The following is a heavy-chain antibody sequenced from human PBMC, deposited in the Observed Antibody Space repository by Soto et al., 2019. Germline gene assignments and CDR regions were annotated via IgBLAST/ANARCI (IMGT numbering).Heavy chain of an antibody. J-gene: IGHJ4*02. CDR3: ARGSTYYYDSSGCFDY. Sequence: GGSLRLSCAASGFTFSSYAMHWVRQAPGKGLEWVAVISYDGSNKYYADSVKGRFTISRDNSKNTLYLQMNSLRAEDTAVYYCARGSTYYYDSSGCFDYWGQGTLVTVSS. CDR2: ISYDGSNK. CDR1: GFTFSSYA. V-gene: IGHV3-30-3*01. D-gene: IGHD3-22*01.